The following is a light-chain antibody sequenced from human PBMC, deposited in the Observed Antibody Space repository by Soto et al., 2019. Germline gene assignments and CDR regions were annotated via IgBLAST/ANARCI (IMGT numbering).Light chain of an antibody. Sequence: QSALTQPRSVSGSPGQSVTMSCTGTSSDVGGYNYVSWYQQHPGKAPKLVIYDVSKRPSGVPDRFSGSKSANTASLTISGLQAEDEADYYCCSYAGNSLWVFGGGTKLTVL. CDR3: CSYAGNSLWV. J-gene: IGLJ3*02. CDR2: DVS. CDR1: SSDVGGYNY. V-gene: IGLV2-11*01.